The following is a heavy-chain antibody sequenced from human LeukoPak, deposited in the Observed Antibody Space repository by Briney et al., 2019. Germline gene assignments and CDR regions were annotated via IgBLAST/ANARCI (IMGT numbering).Heavy chain of an antibody. Sequence: SETLSLTCTVSGGSIIGYYWSWMRQPAGKGLEYIGRIHTSGSTNYNPSLKSRVTMSVDTSKNQFSLKLTSVTAADTAVYYCARDGGYTSHGYWGQGTLVTVSS. CDR1: GGSIIGYY. CDR2: IHTSGST. J-gene: IGHJ4*02. CDR3: ARDGGYTSHGY. D-gene: IGHD6-19*01. V-gene: IGHV4-4*07.